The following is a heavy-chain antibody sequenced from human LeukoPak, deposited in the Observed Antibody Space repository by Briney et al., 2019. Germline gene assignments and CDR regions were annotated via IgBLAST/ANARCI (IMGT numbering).Heavy chain of an antibody. D-gene: IGHD1-1*01. CDR3: ARSTGPIDY. CDR1: GDSVSSNSAA. V-gene: IGHV6-1*01. Sequence: SQTLSLTCAISGDSVSSNSAAWNWIRQSPSRGLEWLGRTYYRSKWYTYYAASVKSRIAINRDTSRNQFSLQLNSVTPEDTAVYYCARSTGPIDYWGQGTLVTVSS. CDR2: TYYRSKWYT. J-gene: IGHJ4*02.